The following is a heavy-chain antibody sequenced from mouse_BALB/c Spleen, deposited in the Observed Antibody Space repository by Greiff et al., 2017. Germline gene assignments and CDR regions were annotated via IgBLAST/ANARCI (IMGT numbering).Heavy chain of an antibody. J-gene: IGHJ2*01. CDR2: INPSNGGT. CDR1: GYTFTSYY. Sequence: LVESGAELVKPGASVKLSCKASGYTFTSYYMYWVKQRPGQGLEWIGEINPSNGGTNFNEKFKSKATLTVDKSSSTAYMQLSSLTSEDSAVYYCTRSYYFDYWGQGTTLTVSS. CDR3: TRSYYFDY. V-gene: IGHV1S81*02.